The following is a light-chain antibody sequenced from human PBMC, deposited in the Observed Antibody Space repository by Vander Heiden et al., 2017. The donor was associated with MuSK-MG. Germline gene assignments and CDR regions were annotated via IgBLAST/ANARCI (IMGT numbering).Light chain of an antibody. CDR2: DNS. J-gene: IGLJ1*01. Sequence: QSVLTQPPSVSAAPGQRVAISCSGNTSNVGLNPVSWYQQFPGTAPNVLIFDNSKRPSGVPDRFSGSKSGTSATLYITGLQTGDEADYYCGTWESSLKVGGLFGTGTKVTVL. CDR1: TSNVGLNP. CDR3: GTWESSLKVGGL. V-gene: IGLV1-51*01.